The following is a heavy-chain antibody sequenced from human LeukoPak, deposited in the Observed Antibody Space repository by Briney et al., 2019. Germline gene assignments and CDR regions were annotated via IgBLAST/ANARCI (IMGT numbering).Heavy chain of an antibody. CDR1: GFTFSSYG. V-gene: IGHV3-33*06. J-gene: IGHJ4*02. Sequence: AGGSLRLSCAASGFTFSSYGMHWVRQAPGQGLEWVAVIWFDGSKRYYADSVKDRLTISRGNSRNTLYLQMNSLRAEDTAVYYCAKGGWFGELFPLDYWGQGTLVTVSS. D-gene: IGHD3-10*01. CDR2: IWFDGSKR. CDR3: AKGGWFGELFPLDY.